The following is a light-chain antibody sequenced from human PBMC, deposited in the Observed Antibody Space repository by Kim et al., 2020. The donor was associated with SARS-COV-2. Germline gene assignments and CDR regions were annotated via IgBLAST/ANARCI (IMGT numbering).Light chain of an antibody. J-gene: IGKJ1*01. V-gene: IGKV1-16*02. CDR2: ATS. CDR3: QQYNTYPWT. CDR1: QGIANS. Sequence: ASVGDTVTITCRASQGIANSLAWFQQRPGKAPKCLMYATSTLRSGVPSKFSGGGSRTEFTLTISSLQPEDSATYYCQQYNTYPWTFGQGTKVDIK.